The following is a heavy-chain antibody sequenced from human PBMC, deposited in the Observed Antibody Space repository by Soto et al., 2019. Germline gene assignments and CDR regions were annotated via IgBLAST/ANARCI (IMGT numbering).Heavy chain of an antibody. J-gene: IGHJ5*02. CDR1: GFTFSSYA. CDR2: ISYDGSNK. Sequence: QVQLVESGGGVVQPGGSLRLSCAASGFTFSSYAMHWVRQAPGKGLEWVAVISYDGSNKYYADSVKGRFTISRDNSKNTLYLQMNSLRGEDTAGYYCAKSLSPPGWYGFDPWGQGTRVTV. CDR3: AKSLSPPGWYGFDP. V-gene: IGHV3-30*18. D-gene: IGHD6-19*01.